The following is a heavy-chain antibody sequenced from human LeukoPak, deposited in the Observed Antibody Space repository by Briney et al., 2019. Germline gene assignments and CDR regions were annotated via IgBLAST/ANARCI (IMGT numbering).Heavy chain of an antibody. V-gene: IGHV3-23*01. CDR1: GFTFSSYG. CDR2: ISGSGGST. J-gene: IGHJ4*02. D-gene: IGHD3-10*01. CDR3: ASGGLYGSGSSGNY. Sequence: GGSLRLSCAASGFTFSSYGMSWVRQAPGKGLEWVSAISGSGGSTYYADSVKGRFTISRDNSKNTLYLQMNSLRAEDTAVYYCASGGLYGSGSSGNYWGQGTLVTVSS.